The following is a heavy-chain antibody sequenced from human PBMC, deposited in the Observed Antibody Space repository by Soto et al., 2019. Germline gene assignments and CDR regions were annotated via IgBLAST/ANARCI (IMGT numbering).Heavy chain of an antibody. V-gene: IGHV1-69*04. D-gene: IGHD6-19*01. J-gene: IGHJ4*02. Sequence: SVKVSCKASGCTFSSYTISWVRQAPEQGLEWMGRIIPSLGIANYAQKFQGRVTITADKSTSTAYMELSSLRSEDTAVYYCARDLGIAVGSFDYWGQGTLVTVSS. CDR1: GCTFSSYT. CDR3: ARDLGIAVGSFDY. CDR2: IIPSLGIA.